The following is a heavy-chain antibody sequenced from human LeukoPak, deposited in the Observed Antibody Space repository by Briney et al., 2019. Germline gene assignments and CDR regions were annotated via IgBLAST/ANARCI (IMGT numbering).Heavy chain of an antibody. J-gene: IGHJ4*02. CDR1: GGSISSSTYY. V-gene: IGHV4-39*01. CDR3: ARRNTYYDSSGYFALDY. Sequence: SETLSLACTVSGGSISSSTYYWGWIRQPPGKGLEWIGSIYYSGSTYYNPSLKSRVTISVDTSKNQFSLKLSSVTAADTAVYYCARRNTYYDSSGYFALDYWGQGTLVTVSS. D-gene: IGHD3-22*01. CDR2: IYYSGST.